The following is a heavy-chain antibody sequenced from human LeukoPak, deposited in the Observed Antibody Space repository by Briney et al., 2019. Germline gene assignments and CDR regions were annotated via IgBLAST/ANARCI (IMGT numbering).Heavy chain of an antibody. D-gene: IGHD1-26*01. Sequence: PGRSLRLSCAASGFTFSSYGMHWVRQAPGKGLEWVALISYGGSNKYYADSVKGRFTISRDNAKNSLYLQMNSLRDEDTAVYYCARNSVGAANFDYWGQGTLVTVSS. CDR2: ISYGGSNK. CDR3: ARNSVGAANFDY. J-gene: IGHJ4*02. V-gene: IGHV3-30*12. CDR1: GFTFSSYG.